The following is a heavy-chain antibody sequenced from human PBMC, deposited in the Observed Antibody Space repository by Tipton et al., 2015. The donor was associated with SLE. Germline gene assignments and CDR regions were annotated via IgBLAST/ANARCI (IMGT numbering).Heavy chain of an antibody. CDR2: MNPNSDNT. CDR3: TRGRETRDAFDI. V-gene: IGHV1-8*01. J-gene: IGHJ3*02. CDR1: GYTFTSND. D-gene: IGHD1-26*01. Sequence: VQLVQSGAEVKKPGASVRVSCKASGYTFTSNDINWVRQAAGQGLEWMGWMNPNSDNTGYAQKFQGRVTMTTNNSINTAYMDLSSLRSEDTALYYCTRGRETRDAFDIWGQGTMVTVSS.